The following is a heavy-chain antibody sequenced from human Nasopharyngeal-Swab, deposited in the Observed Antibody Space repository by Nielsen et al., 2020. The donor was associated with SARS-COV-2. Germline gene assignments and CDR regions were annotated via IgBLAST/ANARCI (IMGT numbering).Heavy chain of an antibody. J-gene: IGHJ5*02. Sequence: GESLKISCAASGFSFSSYAMNWVRQAPGRGLEWVGRIKNKVYSHTTEYAASVTGRYTISRDDAKNSAFLQMNSLKIEDTAVYYCALIRGAAGSWGQGTLVTVHS. CDR1: GFSFSSYA. V-gene: IGHV3-72*01. CDR3: ALIRGAAGS. D-gene: IGHD6-13*01. CDR2: IKNKVYSHTT.